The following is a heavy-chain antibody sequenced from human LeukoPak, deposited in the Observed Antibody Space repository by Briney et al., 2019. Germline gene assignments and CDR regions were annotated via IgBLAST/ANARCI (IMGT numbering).Heavy chain of an antibody. CDR2: INHSGST. V-gene: IGHV4-34*01. CDR1: GGSFSGYY. CDR3: ARHPFRRHRMGPQTDYCSGGSCYSRRPRPNYYYYYMDV. J-gene: IGHJ6*03. D-gene: IGHD2-15*01. Sequence: SETLSLTCAVYGGSFSGYYWSWIRQPPGKGLEWIGEINHSGSTNYNPSLKSRVTISVDTSKNQFSLKLSSVTAADTAAYYCARHPFRRHRMGPQTDYCSGGSCYSRRPRPNYYYYYMDVWGKGTTVTISS.